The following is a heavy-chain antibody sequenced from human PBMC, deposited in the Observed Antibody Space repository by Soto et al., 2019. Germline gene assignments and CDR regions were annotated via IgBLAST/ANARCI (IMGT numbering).Heavy chain of an antibody. CDR2: ISKSSSLT. D-gene: IGHD1-1*01. Sequence: EVHLVESGGGLAKPGGSLRLSCVGSGFGFSSYTMTWVRQAPGMGLEYLASISKSSSLTFYADSVRGRFIISRDNARDSLFLQMYSLRAEDTAVYYCVRGDDRVDWGQGTLVTVSS. J-gene: IGHJ4*02. CDR3: VRGDDRVD. CDR1: GFGFSSYT. V-gene: IGHV3-21*01.